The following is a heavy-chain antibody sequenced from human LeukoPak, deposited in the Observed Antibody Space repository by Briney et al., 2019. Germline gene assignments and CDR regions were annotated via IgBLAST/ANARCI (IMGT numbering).Heavy chain of an antibody. J-gene: IGHJ4*02. CDR2: IRYDGSNK. V-gene: IGHV3-30*02. Sequence: GGSLRLSCAASGFTFSSYGMHWVRQAPGKGLEWVAFIRYDGSNKYYADSVKGRFTISRDNSKNTLYLQMNSLRAEDTAVHYCAKDYAIFGVEYYFDYWGQGTLVTVSS. CDR1: GFTFSSYG. CDR3: AKDYAIFGVEYYFDY. D-gene: IGHD3-3*01.